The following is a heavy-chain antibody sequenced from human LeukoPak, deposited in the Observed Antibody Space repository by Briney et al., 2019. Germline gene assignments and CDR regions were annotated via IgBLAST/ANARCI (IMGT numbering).Heavy chain of an antibody. CDR1: GGSISSSSYY. Sequence: SSETLSLTCTVSGGSISSSSYYWGWLRQPPGKGLEWIGSIYYSGSTYYNPSLKSRVTISVDTSKNQFSLKLSSVTAADTAVYYCARGLASSSSWYNRNYYYYGMDVWGQGTTVTVSS. CDR3: ARGLASSSSWYNRNYYYYGMDV. V-gene: IGHV4-39*07. J-gene: IGHJ6*02. D-gene: IGHD6-13*01. CDR2: IYYSGST.